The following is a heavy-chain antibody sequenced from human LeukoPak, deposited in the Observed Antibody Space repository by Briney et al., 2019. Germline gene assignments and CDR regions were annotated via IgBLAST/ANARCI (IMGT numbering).Heavy chain of an antibody. J-gene: IGHJ4*02. Sequence: SETLSLTCTVSGGSISSSSYYWGWIRQPPGKGLEWIGSIYYSGSTYYNPSLESRVTISVDTSKNQFSLKLSSVTAADTAVYYCARDLAYCGGDCPGIIDYWGQGTLVTVSS. CDR2: IYYSGST. CDR1: GGSISSSSYY. D-gene: IGHD2-21*02. CDR3: ARDLAYCGGDCPGIIDY. V-gene: IGHV4-39*07.